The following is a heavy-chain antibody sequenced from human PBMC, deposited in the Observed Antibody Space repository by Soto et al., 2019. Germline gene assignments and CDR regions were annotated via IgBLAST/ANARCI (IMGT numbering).Heavy chain of an antibody. J-gene: IGHJ2*01. D-gene: IGHD1-1*01. CDR2: IYYTGTT. Sequence: QVQLQESGPGLVKPSETLSLTCTVSGASISSYYWGWIRQPPGKGLEWVGYIYYTGTTDYNPSLKSRGTISVDTSRTQFSLRLSSVTAADTAVYYCARYLVTGYFDLWGRGTLVTVSS. V-gene: IGHV4-59*08. CDR3: ARYLVTGYFDL. CDR1: GASISSYY.